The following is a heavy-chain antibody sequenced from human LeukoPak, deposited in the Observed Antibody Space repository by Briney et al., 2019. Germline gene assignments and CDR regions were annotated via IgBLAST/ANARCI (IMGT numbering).Heavy chain of an antibody. J-gene: IGHJ6*03. D-gene: IGHD3-3*01. CDR2: IYTSGST. Sequence: SQTLSLTCTVSGGSISSGSYYWSWIRQPAGKGLEWIGRIYTSGSTNYNPSLKSRVTISVDTSKNQFSLKLSSVAAADTAVYYCAREGCDFWSGPPLWYYYYMDVWGKGTTVTVSS. CDR3: AREGCDFWSGPPLWYYYYMDV. V-gene: IGHV4-61*02. CDR1: GGSISSGSYY.